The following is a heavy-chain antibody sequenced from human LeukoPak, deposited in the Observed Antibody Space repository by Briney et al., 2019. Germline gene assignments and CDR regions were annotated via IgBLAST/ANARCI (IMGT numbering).Heavy chain of an antibody. CDR2: INSDGSST. V-gene: IGHV3-74*01. Sequence: GGSLRLSRAASGFTFSSYWMHWVRQAPGKGLVWVSRINSDGSSTSYTDSVKGRFTISRDNAKNTLYLQMNSLRAEDTAVYYCARVLDYDFWSGYYNYFDYWGQGTLVTVSS. CDR3: ARVLDYDFWSGYYNYFDY. J-gene: IGHJ4*02. CDR1: GFTFSSYW. D-gene: IGHD3-3*01.